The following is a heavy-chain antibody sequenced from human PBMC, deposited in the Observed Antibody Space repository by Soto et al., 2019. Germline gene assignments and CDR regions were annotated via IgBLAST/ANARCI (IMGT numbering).Heavy chain of an antibody. D-gene: IGHD1-1*01. CDR1: GFTFSDYY. CDR3: ARSGDNYNLLDY. Sequence: QVQLVESGGGVVKPGGSLRLSCAASGFTFSDYYMSWILQAPGKGLEWISYSSNSGTFARYADSVKGRFSISRDNAKNSLYLQIDGLRGQDTAIYYCARSGDNYNLLDYWGQGTPVTAAS. CDR2: SSNSGTFA. V-gene: IGHV3-11*06. J-gene: IGHJ4*02.